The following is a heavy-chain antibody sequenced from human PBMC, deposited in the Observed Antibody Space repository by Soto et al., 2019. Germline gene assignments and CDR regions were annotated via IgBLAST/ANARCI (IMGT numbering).Heavy chain of an antibody. Sequence: SETLSLTCTVSGDSISTRSNYWAWIRQPPGKGLEWIGSIYYTGGTYYNPSLKSRVTLFLDTSKNQFSLNLNSVTAADTAVYYCAREGPPIRAHNPPKYSQHRGQGTPVTVSS. CDR3: AREGPPIRAHNPPKYSQH. V-gene: IGHV4-39*02. J-gene: IGHJ1*01. CDR1: GDSISTRSNY. CDR2: IYYTGGT. D-gene: IGHD3-16*01.